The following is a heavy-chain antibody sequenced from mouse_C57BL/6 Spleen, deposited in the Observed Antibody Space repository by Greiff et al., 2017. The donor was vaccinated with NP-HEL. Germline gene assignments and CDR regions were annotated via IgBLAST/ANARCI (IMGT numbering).Heavy chain of an antibody. V-gene: IGHV3-6*01. D-gene: IGHD1-3*01. CDR3: ASSGKYYFDY. Sequence: VQLQQSGPGLVKPSQSLSLTCSVTGYSITSGYYWNWIRQSPGNKLEWMGYISYDGSNNYNPSLKNRISITRDTSKNQFFLKLNSVTTEDTATYYCASSGKYYFDYWGQGTTLTVSS. CDR1: GYSITSGYY. CDR2: ISYDGSN. J-gene: IGHJ2*01.